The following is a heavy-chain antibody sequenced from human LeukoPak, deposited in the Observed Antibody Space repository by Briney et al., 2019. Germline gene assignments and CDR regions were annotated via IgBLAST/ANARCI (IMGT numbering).Heavy chain of an antibody. CDR1: GFTFSSYA. J-gene: IGHJ6*03. Sequence: GGSLRLSCAASGFTFSSYAMSWVRQAPGKGLEWVSGINWNGGSTGYADSVKGRFTISRDNAKNSLYLQMNSLRAEDTALYHSARKAGSGSYYYYYYMDVWGKGTTVTVSS. V-gene: IGHV3-20*01. CDR3: ARKAGSGSYYYYYYMDV. CDR2: INWNGGST. D-gene: IGHD3-10*01.